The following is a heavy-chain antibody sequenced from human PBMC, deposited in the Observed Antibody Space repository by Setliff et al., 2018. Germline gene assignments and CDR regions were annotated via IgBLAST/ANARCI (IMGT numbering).Heavy chain of an antibody. CDR2: FDPEDGDTT. J-gene: IGHJ5*02. D-gene: IGHD3-10*01. CDR3: ARGAWFGALTIGGWIDP. CDR1: GYTLTELS. Sequence: ASVKVSCKVSGYTLTELSMHWVRQAPGKGLEWMGGFDPEDGDTTSFAQRFQGRVSLTSDPSTTTIYMELSSPRSEDTAIYYCARGAWFGALTIGGWIDPWGQGTLVTVSS. V-gene: IGHV1-24*01.